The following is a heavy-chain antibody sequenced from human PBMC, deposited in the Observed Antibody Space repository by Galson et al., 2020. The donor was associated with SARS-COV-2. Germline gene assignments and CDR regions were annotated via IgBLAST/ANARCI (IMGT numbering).Heavy chain of an antibody. CDR1: GGSISSSSYY. CDR2: IYYSGST. D-gene: IGHD1-26*01. J-gene: IGHJ6*02. Sequence: ASETLSLTCTVSGGSISSSSYYWGWIRQTPGKGLEWIRSIYYSGSTYYHPSLKSRVTISVDTSKNHFSLKLSSVTAADTAVYYGAGEVVGATKYYYYYGMDVWGQGTTVTVSS. V-gene: IGHV4-39*07. CDR3: AGEVVGATKYYYYYGMDV.